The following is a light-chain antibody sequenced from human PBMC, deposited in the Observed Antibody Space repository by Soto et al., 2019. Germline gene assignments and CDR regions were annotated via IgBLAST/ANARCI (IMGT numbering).Light chain of an antibody. CDR1: SSDVGAYNY. V-gene: IGLV2-8*01. CDR2: DVS. Sequence: QSALTQPPSASGSPGQSVTISCTGTSSDVGAYNYVSWYQQHPGKAPKLLIYDVSKRPSGVPDRFSGSKSGNTASLTVSGLQAEDEGDYYCSSYAGNDIVVFGGGTKLTVL. CDR3: SSYAGNDIVV. J-gene: IGLJ2*01.